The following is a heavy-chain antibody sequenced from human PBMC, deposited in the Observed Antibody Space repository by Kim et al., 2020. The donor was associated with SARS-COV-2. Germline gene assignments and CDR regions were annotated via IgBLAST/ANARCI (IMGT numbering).Heavy chain of an antibody. J-gene: IGHJ6*02. Sequence: GNNNMYAASVQGRFTVSRDNSKNALFLQKDSLRIEDSGVYYCARQDAMDVWGQGTTVTVSS. CDR2: GNNN. CDR3: ARQDAMDV. V-gene: IGHV3-30*03.